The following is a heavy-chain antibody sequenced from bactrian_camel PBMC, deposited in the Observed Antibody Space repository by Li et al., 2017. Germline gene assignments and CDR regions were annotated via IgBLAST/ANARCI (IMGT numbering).Heavy chain of an antibody. Sequence: HVQLVESGGGSVQAGGSLRLSCVASGYTYSRYCMGWFRQAPGKEREGVATIDSDGSTSYADSVKGRFTISKDNAKNTLYLQMNSLKPEDTAMYYCAADYAGSCRRRPSYEYRYWGQGTQVTVS. CDR3: AADYAGSCRRRPSYEYRY. CDR2: IDSDGST. CDR1: GYTYSRYC. V-gene: IGHV3S26*01. D-gene: IGHD1*01. J-gene: IGHJ4*01.